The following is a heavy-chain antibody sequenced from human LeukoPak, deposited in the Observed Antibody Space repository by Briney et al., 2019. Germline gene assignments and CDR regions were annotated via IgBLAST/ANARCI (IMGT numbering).Heavy chain of an antibody. CDR3: ARDPSTVTSWFDP. V-gene: IGHV7-4-1*02. D-gene: IGHD4-17*01. CDR1: GYTFTCYA. CDR2: INTNTGNP. Sequence: ASVKVSCTASGYTFTCYAMNWVRQAPGQGLEWMGWINTNTGNPTYAQGFTGRFVFSLDTSVSTAYLQISSLKAEDTAVYYCARDPSTVTSWFDPWGQGTLVTVSS. J-gene: IGHJ5*02.